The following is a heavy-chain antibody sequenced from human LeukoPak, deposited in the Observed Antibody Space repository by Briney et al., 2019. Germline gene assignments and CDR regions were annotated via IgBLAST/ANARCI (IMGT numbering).Heavy chain of an antibody. CDR2: ILYSGST. D-gene: IGHD2-2*01. Sequence: PSETPSLTCIVSGGSISSTSYWGWIRQPPGKGLEWIGTILYSGSTFYNPSLKSRVTISVDTSKNQFSLKLNSVTAADTAVYYCGRQEVGAGYCSSTSCAEPHWFDPWGQGTLVTVSS. CDR3: GRQEVGAGYCSSTSCAEPHWFDP. V-gene: IGHV4-39*01. J-gene: IGHJ5*02. CDR1: GGSISSTSY.